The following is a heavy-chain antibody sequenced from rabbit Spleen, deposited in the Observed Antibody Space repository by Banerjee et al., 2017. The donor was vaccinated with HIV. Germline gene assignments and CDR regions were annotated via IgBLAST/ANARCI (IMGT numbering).Heavy chain of an antibody. D-gene: IGHD8-1*01. J-gene: IGHJ3*01. CDR3: ARDVADTKYYIGL. CDR2: IDAGTSGST. V-gene: IGHV1S40*01. Sequence: QSLEESGGDLVKPGASLTLTCTASGFSFSSRYYMNWVRQAPGKGLEWIACIDAGTSGSTYNASWAKGRFTNSKTTSTTVTLQMTNLTAADTATYFCARDVADTKYYIGLWGQGTLVTVS. CDR1: GFSFSSRYY.